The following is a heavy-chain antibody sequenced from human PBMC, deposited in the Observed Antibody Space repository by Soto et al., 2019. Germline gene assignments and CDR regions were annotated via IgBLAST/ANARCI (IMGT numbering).Heavy chain of an antibody. CDR1: GFTFSSYS. J-gene: IGHJ4*02. CDR3: ARDKSGYDFWSGYYSDY. V-gene: IGHV3-48*01. CDR2: ISSRSSTI. D-gene: IGHD3-3*01. Sequence: LRLSCASSGFTFSSYSMNWVRQAPGKGLEWVSYISSRSSTIYYADSVKGRFTISRDNAKNSLYLQMNSLRAEDTAVYYCARDKSGYDFWSGYYSDYWGQGTLVTVST.